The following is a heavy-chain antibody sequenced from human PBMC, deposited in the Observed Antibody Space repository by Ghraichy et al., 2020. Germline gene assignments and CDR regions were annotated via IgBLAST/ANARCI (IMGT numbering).Heavy chain of an antibody. CDR1: GGSFSGYY. D-gene: IGHD5-12*01. Sequence: SETLSLTCAVYGGSFSGYYWSWIRQPPGKGLEWIGEINHSGSTNYNPSLKSRVTISVDTSKNQFSLKLSSVTAADTAVYYCARGPPWLRFPSTWGQGTLVTVSS. J-gene: IGHJ5*02. CDR3: ARGPPWLRFPST. V-gene: IGHV4-34*01. CDR2: INHSGST.